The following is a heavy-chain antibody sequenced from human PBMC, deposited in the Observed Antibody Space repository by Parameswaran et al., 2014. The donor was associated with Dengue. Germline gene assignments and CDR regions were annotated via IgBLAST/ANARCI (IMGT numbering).Heavy chain of an antibody. CDR2: MNFGGGGT. CDR3: ARDRGRDRTYSSDWDDYYYSMDV. Sequence: WVRQAPGQGLEWMGIMNFGGGGTTYAQRLQGRVTMTRDTSTSTVYMELSSLRSEDTAVYYCARDRGRDRTYSSDWDDYYYSMDVWGKGTTVTVSS. D-gene: IGHD6-19*01. J-gene: IGHJ6*03. V-gene: IGHV1-46*04.